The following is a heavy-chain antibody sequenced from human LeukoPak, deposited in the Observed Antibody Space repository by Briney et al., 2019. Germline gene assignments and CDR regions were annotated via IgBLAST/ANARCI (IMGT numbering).Heavy chain of an antibody. Sequence: SETLSLTCTVSGGPISSYYWSWIRQPAGKGLEWIGRIYTSGSTNYNPSLKSRVTMSVDTSKNQFSLKLSSVTAADTAVYYCARGIVVVAQLGFYFYYMDVWGKGTTVTISS. D-gene: IGHD2-15*01. CDR1: GGPISSYY. J-gene: IGHJ6*03. V-gene: IGHV4-4*07. CDR2: IYTSGST. CDR3: ARGIVVVAQLGFYFYYMDV.